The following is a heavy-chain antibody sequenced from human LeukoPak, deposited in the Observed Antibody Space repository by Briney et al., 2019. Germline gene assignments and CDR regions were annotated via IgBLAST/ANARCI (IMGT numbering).Heavy chain of an antibody. CDR1: GGSISSYY. D-gene: IGHD6-19*01. V-gene: IGHV4-59*01. CDR2: IYYSGST. J-gene: IGHJ5*02. CDR3: ARHGYSSGSLAWFDP. Sequence: SETLSLTCTVAGGSISSYYWSWIRQSPGKGLEWIGYIYYSGSTNYNPSLKSRVTISVDTSKNQFSLKLSSVTAADTAVYYCARHGYSSGSLAWFDPWGQGTQVTVSS.